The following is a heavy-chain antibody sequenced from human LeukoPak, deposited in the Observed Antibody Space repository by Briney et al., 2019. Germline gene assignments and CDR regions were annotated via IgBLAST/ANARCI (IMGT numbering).Heavy chain of an antibody. Sequence: SETLSLTCTVSGGSISSYYWSWIRQPPGKGLEWIGYIYYSGSTNYNPSLKSRVTISVDTSKNQFSLKLSSVAAADTAVYYCARENGSGSYYDNNWFDPWGQGTLVTVSS. CDR1: GGSISSYY. D-gene: IGHD3-10*01. CDR2: IYYSGST. V-gene: IGHV4-59*12. J-gene: IGHJ5*02. CDR3: ARENGSGSYYDNNWFDP.